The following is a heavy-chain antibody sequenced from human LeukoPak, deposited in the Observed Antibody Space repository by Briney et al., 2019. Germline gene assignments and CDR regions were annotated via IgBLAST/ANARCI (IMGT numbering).Heavy chain of an antibody. V-gene: IGHV3-48*01. CDR3: ARVGYSDFWSGYYWDY. CDR2: ISSSGTTI. D-gene: IGHD3-3*01. Sequence: PGGSLRFSCAASGFTFNRYSMNWVRQAPGKGMEWISYISSSGTTIYYADSVQGRFIISRDNARNSLYLQMNSLRAEDTAVYYCARVGYSDFWSGYYWDYWGQGTLATVSS. J-gene: IGHJ4*02. CDR1: GFTFNRYS.